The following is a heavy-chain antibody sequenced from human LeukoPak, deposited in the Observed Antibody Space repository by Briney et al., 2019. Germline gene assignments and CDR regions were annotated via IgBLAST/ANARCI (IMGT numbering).Heavy chain of an antibody. V-gene: IGHV4-34*01. D-gene: IGHD6-19*01. J-gene: IGHJ5*02. CDR1: GGSFSGYY. Sequence: SETLSLTCAVYGGSFSGYYWGWIRQPPGKGLEWIGEINHSGSTNYNPSLKSRVTMSVDTSKNQFSLKLSSVTAADTAVYYCAREDSSGWYGGWFDPWGQGTLVTVSS. CDR3: AREDSSGWYGGWFDP. CDR2: INHSGST.